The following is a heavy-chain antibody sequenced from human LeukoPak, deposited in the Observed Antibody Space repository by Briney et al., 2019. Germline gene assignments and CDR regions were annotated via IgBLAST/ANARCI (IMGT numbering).Heavy chain of an antibody. CDR1: GFTVSSNY. CDR3: ARDGWLQPEDAFDI. CDR2: IYSGGST. D-gene: IGHD5-24*01. V-gene: IGHV3-53*01. J-gene: IGHJ3*02. Sequence: GGSLRLSCAASGFTVSSNYMSWVRQAPGKGLEWVSVIYSGGSTYYADSVKGRFTISRDNSKNTLYLQMNSLRAEDTAVYYCARDGWLQPEDAFDIWGQGTMATVSS.